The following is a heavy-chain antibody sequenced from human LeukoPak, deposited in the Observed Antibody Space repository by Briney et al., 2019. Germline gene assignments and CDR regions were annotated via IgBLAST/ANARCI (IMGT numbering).Heavy chain of an antibody. J-gene: IGHJ3*02. CDR1: GFTFSSYS. CDR2: ISSSSSYI. CDR3: ARDRSRSSASRGSDAFDI. D-gene: IGHD1-26*01. V-gene: IGHV3-21*01. Sequence: GGSLRLSCAASGFTFSSYSMNWVRQAPGKGLEWVSSISSSSSYIYYADSVKGRFTISRDNSKNTLYLQMNSLRAEDTAVYFCARDRSRSSASRGSDAFDIWGQGTMVTVSS.